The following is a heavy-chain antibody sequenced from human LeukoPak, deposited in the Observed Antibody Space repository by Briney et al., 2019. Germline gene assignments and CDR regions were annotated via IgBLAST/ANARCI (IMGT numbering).Heavy chain of an antibody. D-gene: IGHD4-23*01. V-gene: IGHV3-49*04. CDR3: TREGRFGDYGGGSDY. Sequence: PGRSLRLSCTASGFTFGDYAVTWVRQAPGKGLVWVGFIRSIPYGGTTEYAASVKGRFTISRDESKSIAYLQMNSLKTEDTAVYYCTREGRFGDYGGGSDYWGQGTLVTVSS. J-gene: IGHJ4*02. CDR2: IRSIPYGGTT. CDR1: GFTFGDYA.